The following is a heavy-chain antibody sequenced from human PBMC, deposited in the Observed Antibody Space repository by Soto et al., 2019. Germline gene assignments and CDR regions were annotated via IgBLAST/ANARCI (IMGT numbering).Heavy chain of an antibody. Sequence: QVQLVQSGAEVKKPGASVKVSCEASGYTFTSYYMHWVRQAPGQGLEWMGIINPSGGSTSYAQKFQGRVTMTRDTSTSTVYMELSSLRSEDTAVYYCARQGGNHGYGGNPDYWGQGTLVTVSS. V-gene: IGHV1-46*03. J-gene: IGHJ4*02. CDR1: GYTFTSYY. CDR2: INPSGGST. CDR3: ARQGGNHGYGGNPDY. D-gene: IGHD4-17*01.